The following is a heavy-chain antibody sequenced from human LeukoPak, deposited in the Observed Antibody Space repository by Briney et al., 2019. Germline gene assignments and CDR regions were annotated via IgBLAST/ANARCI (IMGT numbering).Heavy chain of an antibody. V-gene: IGHV4-34*01. J-gene: IGHJ4*02. Sequence: SETLSLTCAVYGGSFSGYYWSWIRQPPGKGLEWIGEINHSGSTNYNPSLKSRVTISVDTSKNQFSLKLSSVTAADTAVYYCASSRYYYDSSGYVYWGQGTLVTVSS. D-gene: IGHD3-22*01. CDR1: GGSFSGYY. CDR2: INHSGST. CDR3: ASSRYYYDSSGYVY.